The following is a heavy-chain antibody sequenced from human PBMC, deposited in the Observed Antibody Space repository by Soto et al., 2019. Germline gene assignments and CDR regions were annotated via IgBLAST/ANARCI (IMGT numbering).Heavy chain of an antibody. J-gene: IGHJ6*02. CDR2: TYYRSKWYN. CDR3: ARALTVTTYYYYGMDV. V-gene: IGHV6-1*01. D-gene: IGHD4-17*01. CDR1: GDSVSSNSAA. Sequence: PSQTLSLTCAISGDSVSSNSAAWNWIRQSPSRGLEWLGRTYYRSKWYNDYAVPVKSRITINPDTSKNQFSLKLSSVTAADTAVYYCARALTVTTYYYYGMDVWGQGTTVTVSS.